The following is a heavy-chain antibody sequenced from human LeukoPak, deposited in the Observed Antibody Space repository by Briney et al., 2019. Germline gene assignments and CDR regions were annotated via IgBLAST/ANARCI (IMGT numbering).Heavy chain of an antibody. CDR1: GGSISSSSYY. CDR2: IYYSGST. J-gene: IGHJ4*02. V-gene: IGHV4-39*07. D-gene: IGHD6-13*01. Sequence: SETLSLTCTVSGGSISSSSYYWGWIRQPPGKGPEWIGSIYYSGSTYYNPSLKSRVTISVDTSKNQFSLKLSSVTAADTAVFYCAREKWTQETRSWYPDHWGQGTLVTVST. CDR3: AREKWTQETRSWYPDH.